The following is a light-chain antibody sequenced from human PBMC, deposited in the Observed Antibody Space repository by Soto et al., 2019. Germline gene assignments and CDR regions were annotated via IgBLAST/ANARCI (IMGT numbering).Light chain of an antibody. CDR3: CSYAGSYTLV. V-gene: IGLV2-11*01. CDR2: DDT. Sequence: QSALTQPRSVSGSPGQSVTISCTGTSSAVGVFNYVSWYQQHPGKAPKLMIYDDTKRPSGVPDRFSGSKSGNTASLTISWLQDEDEDDYYCCSYAGSYTLVFGGGTKLTVL. J-gene: IGLJ2*01. CDR1: SSAVGVFNY.